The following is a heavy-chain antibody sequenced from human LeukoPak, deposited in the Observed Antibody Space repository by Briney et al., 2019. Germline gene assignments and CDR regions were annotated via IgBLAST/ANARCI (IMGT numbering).Heavy chain of an antibody. CDR3: ARGSYYYDSSGYYYPAAGFAFDI. V-gene: IGHV4-59*01. J-gene: IGHJ3*02. CDR2: IYYSGST. Sequence: SETLSLTCAVYGGSFSGYYWSWIRQPPGKGLEWIGYIYYSGSTNYNPSLKSRVTISVDTSKNQFSLKLSSVTAADTAVYYCARGSYYYDSSGYYYPAAGFAFDIWGQGTMVTVSS. D-gene: IGHD3-22*01. CDR1: GGSFSGYY.